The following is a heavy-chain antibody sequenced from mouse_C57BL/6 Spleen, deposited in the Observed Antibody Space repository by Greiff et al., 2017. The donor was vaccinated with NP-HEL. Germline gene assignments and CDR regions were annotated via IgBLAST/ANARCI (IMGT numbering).Heavy chain of an antibody. Sequence: EVKLMDSGGGLVQSGRSLRLSCATSGFTFSDFYMEWVRQAPGKGLEWIAASRNKANDYTTEYSASVKGRFIVSRDTSQSILYLQMNALRAEDTAIYYCARDAFDGYYGAMDYWGQGTSVTVSS. CDR1: GFTFSDFY. J-gene: IGHJ4*01. CDR3: ARDAFDGYYGAMDY. V-gene: IGHV7-1*01. D-gene: IGHD2-3*01. CDR2: SRNKANDYTT.